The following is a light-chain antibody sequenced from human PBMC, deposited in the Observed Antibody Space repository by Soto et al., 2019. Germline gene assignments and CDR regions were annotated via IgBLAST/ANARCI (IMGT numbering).Light chain of an antibody. V-gene: IGKV1-5*01. Sequence: DIQMTQSPSTLSASVGDRVTITCRASQPFSSRLAWYQQKPGKAPNLLIYDASTLESGVPSRFSGSGSGTEFTLTISGLQPDDFATYYCQQFNIFPWTFGQGTRVEIK. CDR1: QPFSSR. CDR2: DAS. J-gene: IGKJ1*01. CDR3: QQFNIFPWT.